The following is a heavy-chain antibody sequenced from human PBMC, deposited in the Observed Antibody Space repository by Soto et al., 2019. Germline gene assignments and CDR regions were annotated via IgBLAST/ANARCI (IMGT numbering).Heavy chain of an antibody. CDR2: IYYSGSA. CDR1: GGSISSYY. Sequence: QVQLQESGPGLERPSETLSLTCTVSGGSISSYYWSWIRQPPGKGLEWIGYIYYSGSANYNPSLKSRVTISVDTSKNQFSLKLSSATAADTAVYYCARNYGGNVDYWGQGALVTVSS. V-gene: IGHV4-59*08. J-gene: IGHJ4*02. D-gene: IGHD4-17*01. CDR3: ARNYGGNVDY.